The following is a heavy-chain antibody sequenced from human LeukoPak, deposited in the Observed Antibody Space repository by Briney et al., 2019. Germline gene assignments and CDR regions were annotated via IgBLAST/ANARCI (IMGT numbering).Heavy chain of an antibody. CDR2: INPNSGGT. CDR3: ARDMSNGYSGYDVHYGIDY. J-gene: IGHJ4*02. CDR1: GYTFTGYY. V-gene: IGHV1-2*04. Sequence: ASVKVSCKASGYTFTGYYMHWVRQAPGQGLEWVGWINPNSGGTNYAQKFQGWVTMTSDTSISTAYMELSRLRSDDTAVYYCARDMSNGYSGYDVHYGIDYWGQGTLVTVSS. D-gene: IGHD5-12*01.